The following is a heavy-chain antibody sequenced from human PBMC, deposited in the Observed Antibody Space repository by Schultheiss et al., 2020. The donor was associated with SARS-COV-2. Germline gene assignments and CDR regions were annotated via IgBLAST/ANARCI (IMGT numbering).Heavy chain of an antibody. J-gene: IGHJ4*02. Sequence: SETLSLTCAVSGGSISSSNWWSWVRQPPGKGLEWIGYIYHSGSTYYNPSLKSRVTISVDRSKNQFSLKLSSVTAADTAVYYCARARPSGYYGSGSYSLFDYWGQGTLVTVSS. CDR1: GGSISSSNW. CDR2: IYHSGST. V-gene: IGHV4-4*02. CDR3: ARARPSGYYGSGSYSLFDY. D-gene: IGHD3-10*01.